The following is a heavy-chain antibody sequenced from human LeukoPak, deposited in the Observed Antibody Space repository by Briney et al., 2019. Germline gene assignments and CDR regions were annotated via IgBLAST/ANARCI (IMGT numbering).Heavy chain of an antibody. CDR3: AKDRAVYGSGSYVEYGMDV. V-gene: IGHV3-23*01. Sequence: GGSLRLSCAASGFTFSSYAMSWVRQAPGKGLDWVSAISGNGGSTYYADSVKGWFTISRDNSKNTLYLQMNSLRAEDTAVYYCAKDRAVYGSGSYVEYGMDVWGQGTTVTVSS. J-gene: IGHJ6*02. D-gene: IGHD3-10*01. CDR1: GFTFSSYA. CDR2: ISGNGGST.